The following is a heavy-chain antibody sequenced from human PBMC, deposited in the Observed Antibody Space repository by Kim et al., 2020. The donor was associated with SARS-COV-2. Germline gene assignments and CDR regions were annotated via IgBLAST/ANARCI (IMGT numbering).Heavy chain of an antibody. D-gene: IGHD1-26*01. Sequence: NYSPSFQGHVTISADKSISTAYLQWSSLKASDTAMYYCARHAVGGTGFGYWGQGTLVTVSS. J-gene: IGHJ4*02. CDR3: ARHAVGGTGFGY. V-gene: IGHV5-10-1*01.